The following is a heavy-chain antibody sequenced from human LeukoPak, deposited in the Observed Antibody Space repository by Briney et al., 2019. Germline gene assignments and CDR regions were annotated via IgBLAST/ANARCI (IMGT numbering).Heavy chain of an antibody. CDR3: ARADSWYGDYRGYFDY. Sequence: GGSLRLSCAASGFTFSSYSMNWVRQAPGKGLEWVSSISSSSSYIYYADSVKGRFTTSRDNAKNSLYLQMNSLRAEDTAVYYCARADSWYGDYRGYFDYWGQGTLVTVSS. D-gene: IGHD4-17*01. V-gene: IGHV3-21*01. J-gene: IGHJ4*02. CDR2: ISSSSSYI. CDR1: GFTFSSYS.